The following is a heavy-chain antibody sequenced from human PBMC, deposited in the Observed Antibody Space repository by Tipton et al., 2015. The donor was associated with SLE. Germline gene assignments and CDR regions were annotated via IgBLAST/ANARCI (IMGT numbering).Heavy chain of an antibody. V-gene: IGHV4-38-2*01. CDR2: IYQSGNT. J-gene: IGHJ4*02. Sequence: TLSLTCDVSGFSISSGYYWGWIRQPPGKGLEWIGSIYQSGNTYSNPSLKSRMRMSIDTLKNQVFLRLTSGTAADTAVYYCARHDYDDNGYYMHYFDYWGQGTLVTVSS. CDR1: GFSISSGYY. D-gene: IGHD3-22*01. CDR3: ARHDYDDNGYYMHYFDY.